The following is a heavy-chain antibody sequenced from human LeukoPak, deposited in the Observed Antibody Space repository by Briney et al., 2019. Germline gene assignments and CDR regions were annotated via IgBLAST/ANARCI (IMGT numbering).Heavy chain of an antibody. CDR3: ARSITMIVVVHSHDAFDI. Sequence: GRSLRLSCAASGFTFSSYGMHWVRQAPGKGLEWVAVIWYDGSNKYYADSVKGRFTISRDNSKNTLYLQMNSLRAEDTAVYYCARSITMIVVVHSHDAFDIWGQGTMVTVSS. CDR1: GFTFSSYG. D-gene: IGHD3-22*01. V-gene: IGHV3-33*01. CDR2: IWYDGSNK. J-gene: IGHJ3*02.